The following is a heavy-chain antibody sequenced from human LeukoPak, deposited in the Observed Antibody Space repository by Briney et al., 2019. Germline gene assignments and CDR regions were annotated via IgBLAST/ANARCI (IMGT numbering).Heavy chain of an antibody. Sequence: PGGSLRLSCVASGFDFSKYEMNWVRQAPGKGLEWIAYISTTGITPFYAGSVKGRFTISRDNAKNSLHLQMKSLRGEDTAVYFCAKPDESGYSLDYWGQGALVTVSS. V-gene: IGHV3-48*03. J-gene: IGHJ4*02. CDR3: AKPDESGYSLDY. CDR1: GFDFSKYE. CDR2: ISTTGITP. D-gene: IGHD3-22*01.